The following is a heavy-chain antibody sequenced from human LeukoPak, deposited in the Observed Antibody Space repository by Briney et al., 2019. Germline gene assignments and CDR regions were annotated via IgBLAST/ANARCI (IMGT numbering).Heavy chain of an antibody. CDR2: ISAYNGNT. Sequence: ASVKVSCKASGYTFTSYGISWLRQAPGQGLEWMGWISAYNGNTNYAQKLQGRVTMTTDTSTSTAYMELRSLRSDDTAVYYCATASRSILAARRGGLDYWGQGTLVTVSS. CDR3: ATASRSILAARRGGLDY. J-gene: IGHJ4*02. V-gene: IGHV1-18*01. D-gene: IGHD6-6*01. CDR1: GYTFTSYG.